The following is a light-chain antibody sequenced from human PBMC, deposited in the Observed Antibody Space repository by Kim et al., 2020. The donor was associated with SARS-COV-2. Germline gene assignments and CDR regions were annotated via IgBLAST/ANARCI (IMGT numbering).Light chain of an antibody. V-gene: IGKV3-20*01. CDR1: QSVSSNY. CDR2: LAS. Sequence: LSPGERATPPCRASQSVSSNYVAWYHQRPGQAPRLLIYLASTRATGAPDRFSGSGSGTDFTLTIRRMEPEDSGVFYCQQYDTSPYTFGQGTKVEI. J-gene: IGKJ2*01. CDR3: QQYDTSPYT.